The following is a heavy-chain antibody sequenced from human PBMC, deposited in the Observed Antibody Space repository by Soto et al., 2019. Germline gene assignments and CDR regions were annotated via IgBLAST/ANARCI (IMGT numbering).Heavy chain of an antibody. J-gene: IGHJ4*02. Sequence: SETLSLTCTVSGGSISSSSYYWGWIRQPPGKGLEWIGSIYYSGSTYYNPSLKSRVTISVDTSKNQFSLKLSSVTAADTAVYYCARGVAPYGDFDYWGQGTLVTVS. CDR2: IYYSGST. V-gene: IGHV4-39*01. CDR1: GGSISSSSYY. D-gene: IGHD4-17*01. CDR3: ARGVAPYGDFDY.